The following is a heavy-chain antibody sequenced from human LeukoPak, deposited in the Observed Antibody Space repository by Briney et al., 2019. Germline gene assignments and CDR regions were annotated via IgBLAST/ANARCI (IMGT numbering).Heavy chain of an antibody. CDR2: ISSNGGST. Sequence: GGSLRLSCAASGFTFSSYAMHWFRQAPGKGLEYVSAISSNGGSTYYANSVKGRFTISRDNSKNTLYLQMGSLRAEDMAVYYCARGGGSSWYPNFDYWGQGTLVTVSS. V-gene: IGHV3-64*01. CDR3: ARGGGSSWYPNFDY. J-gene: IGHJ4*02. D-gene: IGHD6-13*01. CDR1: GFTFSSYA.